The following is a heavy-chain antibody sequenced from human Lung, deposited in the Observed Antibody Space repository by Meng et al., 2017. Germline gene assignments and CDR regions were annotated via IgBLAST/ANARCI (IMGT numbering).Heavy chain of an antibody. CDR3: ARGGSYSSDY. CDR1: GYTFTGYY. CDR2: INPKSGGT. J-gene: IGHJ4*02. Sequence: QVQLVQSGAEVKKPGASVKVSCKASGYTFTGYYINWVRQAPGQGLEWMGRINPKSGGTNYAQKFQGRVTMTRDTSISTAYIELSGLRSDDTAVYYCARGGSYSSDYWGQGTLVTVSS. V-gene: IGHV1-2*06. D-gene: IGHD3-16*01.